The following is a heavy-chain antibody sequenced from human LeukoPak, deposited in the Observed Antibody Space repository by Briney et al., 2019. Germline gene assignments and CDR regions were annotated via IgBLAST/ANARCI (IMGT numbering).Heavy chain of an antibody. V-gene: IGHV3-23*01. CDR3: ARDRVVAAFDY. CDR1: GFTFSNYA. CDR2: ISAGGGST. D-gene: IGHD2-15*01. Sequence: PGGSLRLSCAASGFTFSNYAMHWVGQAPGKGLEWVSAISAGGGSTYYADSVKGRFTISRDNSKNTLYLQMNSLRAEDTAVYYCARDRVVAAFDYWGQGTLVTVSS. J-gene: IGHJ4*02.